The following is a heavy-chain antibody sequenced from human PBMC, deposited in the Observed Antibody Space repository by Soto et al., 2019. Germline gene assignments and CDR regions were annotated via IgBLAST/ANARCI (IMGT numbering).Heavy chain of an antibody. Sequence: SETLSLTCTVSGGSISSYYWSWIRQPAGKGLEWIGRIYTSGSTNYNPSLKSRVTMSVDTSKNQFSLKLSSVTAADTAVYYCARARQQEYYYSSGSSRYYFDYWGQGTLVTVSS. V-gene: IGHV4-4*07. CDR2: IYTSGST. CDR1: GGSISSYY. D-gene: IGHD3-22*01. J-gene: IGHJ4*02. CDR3: ARARQQEYYYSSGSSRYYFDY.